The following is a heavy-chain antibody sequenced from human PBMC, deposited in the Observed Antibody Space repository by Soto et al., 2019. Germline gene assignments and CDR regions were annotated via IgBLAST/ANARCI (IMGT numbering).Heavy chain of an antibody. CDR1: GGSISGYY. J-gene: IGHJ4*02. CDR3: ARAFQGYSYGLHGSFDY. D-gene: IGHD5-18*01. Sequence: SETLSLTCTVSGGSISGYYWSWIRQPPGKGLEWIGYISYSGSTNYNPSLRSRVTISVDTSNNQFSLKLSSVTAADTAVYYCARAFQGYSYGLHGSFDYWGQGTLVTVS. CDR2: ISYSGST. V-gene: IGHV4-59*01.